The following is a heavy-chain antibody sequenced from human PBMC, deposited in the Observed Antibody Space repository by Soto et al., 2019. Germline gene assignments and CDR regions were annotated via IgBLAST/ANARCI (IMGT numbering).Heavy chain of an antibody. Sequence: EVQLLESGGGLVQPGGSLRLSCEASGFTFSSYAMSWVRQAPGKGLEWVSAISGSGGSTYYADSVKGRFTISRDNSKNTLYLQMNSLRDEDTAVYYCAKALFLGIAAQYYFDYWGQGTLVNLSS. CDR1: GFTFSSYA. CDR2: ISGSGGST. V-gene: IGHV3-23*01. D-gene: IGHD6-6*01. J-gene: IGHJ4*02. CDR3: AKALFLGIAAQYYFDY.